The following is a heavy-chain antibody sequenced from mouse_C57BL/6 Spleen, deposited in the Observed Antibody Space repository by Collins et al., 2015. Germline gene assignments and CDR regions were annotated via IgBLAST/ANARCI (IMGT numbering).Heavy chain of an antibody. V-gene: IGHV1-74*01. Sequence: QVQLQQPGAELVKPGASVKVSCKASGYTFTSSPAVWPLHPQGLEWIGRIHPSDSDTNYNQKFKGKATLTVDKSSSTAYMQLSSLTSEDSAVYYCAIGAYYGNYEGYFDVWGTGTTVTVSS. D-gene: IGHD2-10*01. CDR2: IHPSDSDT. J-gene: IGHJ1*03. CDR3: AIGAYYGNYEGYFDV. CDR1: GYTFTSSP.